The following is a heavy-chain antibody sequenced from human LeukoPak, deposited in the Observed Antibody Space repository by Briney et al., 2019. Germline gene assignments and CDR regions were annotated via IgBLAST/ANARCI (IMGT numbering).Heavy chain of an antibody. D-gene: IGHD3-10*01. J-gene: IGHJ4*02. CDR1: GFTFSSYE. Sequence: GGSLRLSCAASGFTFSSYEMNWVRQAPGKGLEWVGRIKSKTDGGTTDYAAPVKGRFTISRDDSKNTLYLQMNSLKTEDTAVYYCTTCNVLLWFGELFRSDNIDYWGQGTLVTVSS. V-gene: IGHV3-15*01. CDR3: TTCNVLLWFGELFRSDNIDY. CDR2: IKSKTDGGTT.